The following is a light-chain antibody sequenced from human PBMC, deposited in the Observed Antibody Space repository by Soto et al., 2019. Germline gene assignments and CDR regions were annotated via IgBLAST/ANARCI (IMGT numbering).Light chain of an antibody. CDR2: DVS. V-gene: IGLV2-14*01. CDR1: SRDIGAYNF. J-gene: IGLJ2*01. CDR3: SSYTGITTLGI. Sequence: QSVLTQPASVSGSPGQSITISCTGTSRDIGAYNFISWYQQHPGKAPKLLIYDVSDRPTGVSKRFSGSKSGSAASLTISGLQAEDEADYYCSSYTGITTLGIFGGGTKVTV.